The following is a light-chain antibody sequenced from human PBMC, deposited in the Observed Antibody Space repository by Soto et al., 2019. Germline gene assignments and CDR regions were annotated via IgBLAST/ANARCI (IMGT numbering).Light chain of an antibody. CDR3: SSXXXXNMXV. CDR1: SSDVGGYKF. CDR2: EVT. Sequence: QSALTQPPSASGSPGQSVTISCTGTSSDVGGYKFVSWYQQHPGKAPKLLIYEVTQRPSGVPDRFSGSKSGNTASLTVSGLQAEDDADYYCSSXXXXNMXVFXTGTK. J-gene: IGLJ1*01. V-gene: IGLV2-8*01.